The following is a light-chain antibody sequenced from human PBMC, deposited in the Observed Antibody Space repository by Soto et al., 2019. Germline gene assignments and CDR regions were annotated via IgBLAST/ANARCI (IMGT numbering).Light chain of an antibody. V-gene: IGKV1-39*01. CDR2: AAS. J-gene: IGKJ1*01. CDR1: QSISSY. Sequence: DIQMTQSPSSLSASVGDRVTITCRASQSISSYLNWYQQKPGKAPKLLIYAASSLQSGVPSRFSGSGSGTDFTLTISSLQPEDFATYYCQQSYSTPWTFGQATK. CDR3: QQSYSTPWT.